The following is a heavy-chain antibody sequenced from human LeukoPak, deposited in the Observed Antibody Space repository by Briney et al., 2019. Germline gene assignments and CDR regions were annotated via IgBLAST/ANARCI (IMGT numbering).Heavy chain of an antibody. CDR2: INGDGSVT. J-gene: IGHJ3*01. CDR1: GFTFSSYW. CDR3: AREPHSDYSDHSDAFDL. D-gene: IGHD4-17*01. V-gene: IGHV3-74*01. Sequence: PGGSLRLACAASGFTFSSYWMHWVRQAPGKGLVWVSRINGDGSVTSYADSVKGRFTISRDNAENTLYLQMNSLRAEDTAVYYCAREPHSDYSDHSDAFDLWGQEKMVTVSS.